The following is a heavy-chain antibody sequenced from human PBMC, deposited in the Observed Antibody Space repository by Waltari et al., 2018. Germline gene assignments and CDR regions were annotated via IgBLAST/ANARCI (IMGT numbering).Heavy chain of an antibody. V-gene: IGHV4-39*07. CDR2: IYYSGST. D-gene: IGHD3-22*01. J-gene: IGHJ4*02. CDR1: GGSISSSSYY. CDR3: ARDGSSGYPNY. Sequence: QLQLQESGPGLVKPSETLSLTCTVSGGSISSSSYYWGWIRQPPGKGLEWIGSIYYSGSTYYNPSLKSRVTISVDTSKNQFSLKLSSVTAADTAVYYCARDGSSGYPNYWGQGTLVTVSS.